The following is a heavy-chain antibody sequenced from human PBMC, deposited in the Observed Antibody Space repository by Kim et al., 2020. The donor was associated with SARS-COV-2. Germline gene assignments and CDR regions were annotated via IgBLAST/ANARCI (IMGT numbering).Heavy chain of an antibody. CDR3: ARGRGTMSVDY. CDR1: GFTFSNYA. Sequence: GGSLRLSCAASGFTFSNYAIHWVRQAPGKGLEYVSAISGNGGSTYYANSVKGRFTISRDNSKNTLYLQMGSLRVEDMAVYYCARGRGTMSVDYWGQGTLVTVSS. CDR2: ISGNGGST. J-gene: IGHJ4*02. V-gene: IGHV3-64*01. D-gene: IGHD3-10*02.